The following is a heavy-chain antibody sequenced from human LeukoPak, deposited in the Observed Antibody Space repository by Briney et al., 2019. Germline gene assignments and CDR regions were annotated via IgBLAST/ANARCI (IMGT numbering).Heavy chain of an antibody. CDR1: GYTFTGYY. Sequence: GASVKVSCKASGYTFTGYYMHWVRQAPGQGLEWMGWINPNSGGTNYAQKFQGRVTMTRDTSISTAYVELSRLRSDDTAVYYCARAERITIFGVVISTFDYWGQGTLVTVSS. V-gene: IGHV1-2*02. D-gene: IGHD3-3*01. CDR2: INPNSGGT. J-gene: IGHJ4*02. CDR3: ARAERITIFGVVISTFDY.